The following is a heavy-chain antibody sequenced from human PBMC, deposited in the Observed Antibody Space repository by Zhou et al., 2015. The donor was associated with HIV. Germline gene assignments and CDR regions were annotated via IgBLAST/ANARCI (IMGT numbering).Heavy chain of an antibody. CDR1: GFSFSSHP. D-gene: IGHD2/OR15-2a*01. CDR3: ARGVSVNWFDP. V-gene: IGHV3-48*01. CDR2: ITRSSGTK. J-gene: IGHJ5*02. Sequence: EAQLVESGGGLVQPGGSVRLSCTASGFSFSSHPMNWVRQAPGKGLEWISYITRSSGTKYYADSVRGRFTISRDNAKNSLYLQMDSLTGEDTAIYFCARGVSVNWFDPWGPGTLVTVSS.